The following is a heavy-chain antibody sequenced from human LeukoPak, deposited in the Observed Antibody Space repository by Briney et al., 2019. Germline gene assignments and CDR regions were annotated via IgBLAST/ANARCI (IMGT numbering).Heavy chain of an antibody. CDR1: GGSFSGYY. CDR2: INHSGST. CDR3: ARSYSSGYYPHYFDY. D-gene: IGHD3-22*01. J-gene: IGHJ4*02. V-gene: IGHV4-34*01. Sequence: SETLSLTCAVYGGSFSGYYWSWIRQPPGKGLEWIGEINHSGSTNYNPSLKSRVTISVDTSKNQFSLKLSSVTAADTAVYYCARSYSSGYYPHYFDYWGQGTLVTVSS.